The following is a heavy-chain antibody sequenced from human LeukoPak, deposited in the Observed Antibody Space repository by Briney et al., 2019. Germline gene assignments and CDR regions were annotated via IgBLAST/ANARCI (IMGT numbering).Heavy chain of an antibody. D-gene: IGHD5-18*01. CDR2: ISYDGSNK. CDR1: GFTFSNYG. J-gene: IGHJ4*02. V-gene: IGHV3-30*03. Sequence: GGSLRLSCAASGFTFSNYGMHWVRQAPGKGLGWVAFISYDGSNKYYADSVKGRFTISRDNSKNTLYLQMNSLRAEDTAVYYCAIQNTAMANLDYWGQGTLVTVSS. CDR3: AIQNTAMANLDY.